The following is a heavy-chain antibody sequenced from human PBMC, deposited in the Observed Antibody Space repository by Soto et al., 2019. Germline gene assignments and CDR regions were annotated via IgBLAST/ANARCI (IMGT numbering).Heavy chain of an antibody. D-gene: IGHD2-2*01. CDR2: ISGSGGST. Sequence: AISGSGGSTYYADSVKGRFTISRDNSKNTLYLQMNSLRAEDTAVYYCAKGPSVGTRDYFDYWGQGTLVTVSS. V-gene: IGHV3-23*01. J-gene: IGHJ4*02. CDR3: AKGPSVGTRDYFDY.